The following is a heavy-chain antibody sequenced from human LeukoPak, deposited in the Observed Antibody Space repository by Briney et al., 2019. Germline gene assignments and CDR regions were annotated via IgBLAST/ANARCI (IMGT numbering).Heavy chain of an antibody. V-gene: IGHV1-3*01. CDR2: INADTGNT. Sequence: ASVKVSCKASGYTFTNYAVHWVRQAPGQRLECMGWINADTGNTKYSQEFQGRVTITRDTSASTAYMELRSLRSDDTAVYYCARYIWFGELSPMDVWGKGTTVTISS. CDR1: GYTFTNYA. CDR3: ARYIWFGELSPMDV. J-gene: IGHJ6*03. D-gene: IGHD3-10*01.